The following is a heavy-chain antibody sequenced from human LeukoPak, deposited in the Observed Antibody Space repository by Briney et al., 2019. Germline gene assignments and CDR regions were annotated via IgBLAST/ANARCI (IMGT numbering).Heavy chain of an antibody. V-gene: IGHV1-69*05. CDR3: AREGVATLDY. CDR1: GGTFSSYA. Sequence: ASVKVSCKASGGTFSSYAISWVRQAPGQGLEWMGGIIPIFGTANYAQKFQGRVTITTDESTSTAYMELSSLRSEETAVYYCAREGVATLDYWGQGTLVTVSS. J-gene: IGHJ4*02. D-gene: IGHD5-12*01. CDR2: IIPIFGTA.